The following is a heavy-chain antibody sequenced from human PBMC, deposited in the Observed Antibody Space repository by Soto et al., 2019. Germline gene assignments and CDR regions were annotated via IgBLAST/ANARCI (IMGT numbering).Heavy chain of an antibody. Sequence: SETLSLTCAVYGGSFSGYYWSWIRQPPGKGLEWIGEINHSGSTNYNPPLKSRVTISVDTSKNQFSLKLSSVTAADTAVYYCARVLCYYGSGSYNDYGMDVWGQGTTVTVSS. V-gene: IGHV4-34*01. CDR1: GGSFSGYY. D-gene: IGHD3-10*01. J-gene: IGHJ6*02. CDR2: INHSGST. CDR3: ARVLCYYGSGSYNDYGMDV.